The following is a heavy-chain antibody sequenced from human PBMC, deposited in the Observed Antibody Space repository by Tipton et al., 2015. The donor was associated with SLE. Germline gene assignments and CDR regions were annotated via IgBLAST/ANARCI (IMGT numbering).Heavy chain of an antibody. CDR3: ARTLGAIAHTVYDAFDI. CDR1: GGSISSSSYY. V-gene: IGHV4-61*05. CDR2: IHYSGTT. Sequence: TLSLTCTVYGGSISSSSYYWGWIRQPPGKGLEWIGYIHYSGTTHDNPSLKSRVTMSVDMSKNQFSLRLTSVTAADTAVYYCARTLGAIAHTVYDAFDIWGQGKMVTVSS. D-gene: IGHD1-26*01. J-gene: IGHJ3*02.